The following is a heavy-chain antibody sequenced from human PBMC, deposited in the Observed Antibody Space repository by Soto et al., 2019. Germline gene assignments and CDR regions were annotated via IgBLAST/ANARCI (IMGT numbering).Heavy chain of an antibody. V-gene: IGHV1-69*01. CDR3: ARGSRARCSSTSCYPGAFDI. J-gene: IGHJ3*02. D-gene: IGHD2-2*01. CDR1: GGTFSSYA. Sequence: QVQLVQSGAEVKKPGSSVKVSCKASGGTFSSYAISWVRQAPGQGLEWMGGIIPIFGTANYAQKFQGRVTITADESTSTAYMELSSLRSEDTAVYYCARGSRARCSSTSCYPGAFDIWGQGTMVTVSS. CDR2: IIPIFGTA.